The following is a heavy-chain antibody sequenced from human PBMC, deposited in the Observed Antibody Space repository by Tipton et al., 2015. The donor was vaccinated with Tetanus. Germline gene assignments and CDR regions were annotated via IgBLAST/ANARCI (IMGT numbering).Heavy chain of an antibody. CDR3: ARANNDFPKKGPFDS. V-gene: IGHV4-30-4*01. Sequence: TLSLTCTVSGGSISSGDYYWSWIRRPPGKGPEWIGYVYSTATTYYNPSLKSRVTISVDTSKNQFSLKLTSVTAADTAVYYCARANNDFPKKGPFDSWGQGSLVIVSS. D-gene: IGHD3-3*01. CDR1: GGSISSGDYY. CDR2: VYSTATT. J-gene: IGHJ4*02.